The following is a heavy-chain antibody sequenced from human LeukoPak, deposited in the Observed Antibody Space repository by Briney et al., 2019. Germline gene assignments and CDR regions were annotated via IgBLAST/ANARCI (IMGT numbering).Heavy chain of an antibody. CDR2: ISGSGGST. V-gene: IGHV3-23*01. Sequence: GGSLRLSCAASGFTFSSYAMSWVRKAPGKGLEWVSAISGSGGSTYYADSVKGRFTISRDNSKNTLYLQMNSLRAEDTAVYYCATPLTMVRGARYYYGMDVWGQGTTVTVSS. J-gene: IGHJ6*02. D-gene: IGHD3-10*01. CDR3: ATPLTMVRGARYYYGMDV. CDR1: GFTFSSYA.